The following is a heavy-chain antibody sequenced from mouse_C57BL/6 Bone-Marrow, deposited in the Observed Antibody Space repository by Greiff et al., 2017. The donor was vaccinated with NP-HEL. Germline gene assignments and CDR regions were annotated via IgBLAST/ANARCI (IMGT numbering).Heavy chain of an antibody. CDR1: GFTFTDYY. J-gene: IGHJ3*01. D-gene: IGHD2-2*01. Sequence: VKLVESGAELVKPGASVKISCKASGFTFTDYYINWVKQRPGQGLEWIGKIGPGSGSTYYNEKFKGKATQTADKTSSTYYMQLSSLTSEDSAVYCCARSWLRPWFAYWGQGTLVTVSA. CDR3: ARSWLRPWFAY. CDR2: IGPGSGST. V-gene: IGHV1-77*01.